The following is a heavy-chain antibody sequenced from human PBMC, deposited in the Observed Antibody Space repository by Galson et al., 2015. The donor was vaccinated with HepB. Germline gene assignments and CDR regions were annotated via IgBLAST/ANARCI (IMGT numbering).Heavy chain of an antibody. CDR2: ISRSSSTI. Sequence: SLRLSCAASGFTFSSYSMNWVRQAPGKGLEWVSYISRSSSTIYYADSVKGRFTISRDNAKNSLYLQMNSLRAEDTAVYYCTAYYCSSTSCYGVGWFDPWGQGTLVTVSS. V-gene: IGHV3-48*04. CDR3: TAYYCSSTSCYGVGWFDP. J-gene: IGHJ5*02. CDR1: GFTFSSYS. D-gene: IGHD2-2*01.